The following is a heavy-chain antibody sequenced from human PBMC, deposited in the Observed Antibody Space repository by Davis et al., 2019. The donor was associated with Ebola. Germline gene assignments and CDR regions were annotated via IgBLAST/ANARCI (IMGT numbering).Heavy chain of an antibody. D-gene: IGHD1-1*01. CDR1: GYTFTGYY. V-gene: IGHV1-2*04. CDR2: INPNSGGT. CDR3: ARWGRGGLEAGHFDY. Sequence: ASVKVSCKASGYTFTGYYMHWVRQAPGQGLEWMGWINPNSGGTNYAQKFQGWVTMTRDTSISTAYMELSRLRSDDTAVYYCARWGRGGLEAGHFDYWGQRTLVTVSS. J-gene: IGHJ4*02.